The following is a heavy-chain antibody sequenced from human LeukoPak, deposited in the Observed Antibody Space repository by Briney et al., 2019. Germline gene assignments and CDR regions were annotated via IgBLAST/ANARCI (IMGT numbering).Heavy chain of an antibody. CDR1: GGSFSGYY. V-gene: IGHV4-34*01. J-gene: IGHJ4*02. CDR3: AIRVPAAIMRY. Sequence: SETLSLTCAVYGGSFSGYYWSWIRQPPGKGREWIGEINHSGSTNYNPSLKSRVTISVDTSKNQFSLKLSSVTAADTAVYYCAIRVPAAIMRYWGQGTLVTVSS. CDR2: INHSGST. D-gene: IGHD2-2*02.